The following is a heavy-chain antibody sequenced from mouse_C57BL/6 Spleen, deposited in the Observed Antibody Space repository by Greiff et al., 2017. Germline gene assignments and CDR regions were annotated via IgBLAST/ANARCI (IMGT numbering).Heavy chain of an antibody. CDR3: ARGRPQATDY. CDR1: GYAFSSYW. Sequence: VQLVESGAELVKPGASVKISCKASGYAFSSYWMNWVKQRPGKGLEGIGQIYPGDGDTNYNGKFKGKATLTADKSSSTAYMQLSSLTSEDSAVYFCARGRPQATDYWGQGTTLTVSS. J-gene: IGHJ2*01. D-gene: IGHD3-2*02. V-gene: IGHV1-80*01. CDR2: IYPGDGDT.